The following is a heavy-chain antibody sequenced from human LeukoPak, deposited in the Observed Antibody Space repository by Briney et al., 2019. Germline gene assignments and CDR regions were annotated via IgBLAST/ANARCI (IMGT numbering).Heavy chain of an antibody. Sequence: PGGSLRLSCAASGFTFKNYAMGWVRQAPGKGLEWVSSIRSSDSTTFYADSVKGRFTISRDNSKNTLYLQMNSLRAEDTALYYCAKDGSDCWNYFDYWGQGTLVTVSS. CDR3: AKDGSDCWNYFDY. D-gene: IGHD3-3*01. J-gene: IGHJ4*02. CDR1: GFTFKNYA. CDR2: IRSSDSTT. V-gene: IGHV3-23*01.